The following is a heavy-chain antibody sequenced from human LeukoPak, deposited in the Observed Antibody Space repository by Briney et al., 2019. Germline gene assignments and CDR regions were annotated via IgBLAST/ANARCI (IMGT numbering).Heavy chain of an antibody. CDR2: IYTSGST. D-gene: IGHD2-2*01. Sequence: SETPSLTCTVSGASITSYYWTWIRQPAGKGLEWIGRIYTSGSTNYNPSLKSRVAMSVDTSKIQFSLRLSSVTAADTAVYYCARLSAYSSSSRGFDYWGQGTLVTVSS. J-gene: IGHJ4*02. CDR3: ARLSAYSSSSRGFDY. V-gene: IGHV4-4*07. CDR1: GASITSYY.